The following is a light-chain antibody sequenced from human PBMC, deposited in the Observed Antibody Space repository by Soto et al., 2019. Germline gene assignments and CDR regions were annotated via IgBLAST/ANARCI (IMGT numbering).Light chain of an antibody. CDR1: QSVDTY. CDR2: GAS. Sequence: EILMTQSPDTLSVSLGERATLSCRATQSVDTYLAWYQQRPGQSPRLLIYGASTRATDVPGRFSGSGSGTEFTLTITSLQSEEFAVYYCQQYNDWPRTFGQGTNVEIK. V-gene: IGKV3-15*01. CDR3: QQYNDWPRT. J-gene: IGKJ1*01.